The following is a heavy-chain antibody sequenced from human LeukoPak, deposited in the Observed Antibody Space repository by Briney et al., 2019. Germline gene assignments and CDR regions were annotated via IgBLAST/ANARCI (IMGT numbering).Heavy chain of an antibody. CDR1: GFTFSSYS. CDR3: ARELIGSGWYSGMDV. Sequence: GGSLRLSCAASGFTFSSYSMNWVRQAPGKGLEWVSSISSSSYIYYADSVKGRFTISRDNAKNSLYLQMNSLRAEDTAVYYCARELIGSGWYSGMDVWGQGTTVTVSS. V-gene: IGHV3-21*01. D-gene: IGHD6-19*01. CDR2: ISSSSYI. J-gene: IGHJ6*02.